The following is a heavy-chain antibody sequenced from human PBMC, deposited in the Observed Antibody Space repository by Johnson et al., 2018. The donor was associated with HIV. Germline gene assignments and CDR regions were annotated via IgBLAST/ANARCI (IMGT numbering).Heavy chain of an antibody. V-gene: IGHV3-23*04. CDR2: ISGSGGST. Sequence: VQLVESGGGLVQPGRSLRLSCAASGFTFDDYAMHWVRQAPGKGLEWVSAISGSGGSTYYAYSVKGRFTISRDNSKNTLYLQMNSLRAEDTAVYYCAKDGLGFGDELGAFNIWGQGTLVTVSS. D-gene: IGHD3-10*01. J-gene: IGHJ3*02. CDR3: AKDGLGFGDELGAFNI. CDR1: GFTFDDYA.